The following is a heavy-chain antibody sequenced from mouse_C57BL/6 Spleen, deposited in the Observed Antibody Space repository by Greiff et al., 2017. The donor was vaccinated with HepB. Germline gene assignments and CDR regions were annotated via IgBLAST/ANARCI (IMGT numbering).Heavy chain of an antibody. Sequence: QVHVKQPGAELVKPGASVKLSCKASGYTFTSYWMHWVKQRPGQGLEWIGMIHPNSGSTNYNEKFKSKATLTVDKSSSTAYMQLSSLTSEDSAVYYCANFITTAGYFDYWGQGTTLTVSS. CDR1: GYTFTSYW. V-gene: IGHV1-64*01. CDR2: IHPNSGST. CDR3: ANFITTAGYFDY. D-gene: IGHD1-1*01. J-gene: IGHJ2*01.